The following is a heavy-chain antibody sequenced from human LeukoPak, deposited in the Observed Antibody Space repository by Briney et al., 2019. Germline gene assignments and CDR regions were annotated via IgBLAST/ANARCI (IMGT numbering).Heavy chain of an antibody. CDR1: GFTVSSNY. Sequence: PGGSLRLSCAASGFTVSSNYMSWVRQAPGKGLEWVSVIYSGGSTYYADSVKGRFTISRDNSKNTLYLQMNSLKTEDTAVYYCTTPSPVEPAAHSDFDYWGQGTLVTVSS. CDR3: TTPSPVEPAAHSDFDY. J-gene: IGHJ4*02. D-gene: IGHD2-2*01. V-gene: IGHV3-53*01. CDR2: IYSGGST.